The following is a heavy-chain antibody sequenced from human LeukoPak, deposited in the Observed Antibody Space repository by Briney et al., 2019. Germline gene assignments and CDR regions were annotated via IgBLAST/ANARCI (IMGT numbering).Heavy chain of an antibody. D-gene: IGHD4-23*01. Sequence: PSQTLSLTCAISGASIASGRYHWDWIRQPAGSRPEYIGRISAGGRTNYNPSLKSRLTISMDTSKNHVSLRLSSVTAADTALYYCTRGGHDYGGSFDTWGQGILVTVSS. J-gene: IGHJ5*02. CDR3: TRGGHDYGGSFDT. V-gene: IGHV4-61*02. CDR2: ISAGGRT. CDR1: GASIASGRYH.